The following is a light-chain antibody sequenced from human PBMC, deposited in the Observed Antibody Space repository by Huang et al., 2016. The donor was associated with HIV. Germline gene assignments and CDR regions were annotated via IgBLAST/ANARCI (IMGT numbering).Light chain of an antibody. CDR2: AAS. V-gene: IGKV1-39*01. J-gene: IGKJ4*01. CDR1: HSIRSY. CDR3: QQSYSTPLT. Sequence: DIQMTPSPSSLSASVGDSVTITFRASHSIRSYLNWYQQKPGKAPKLLIYAASSLQRGVPSRCRGSGAGTDVTLTISSRQPEDFATYYCQQSYSTPLTFGGGTKVEIK.